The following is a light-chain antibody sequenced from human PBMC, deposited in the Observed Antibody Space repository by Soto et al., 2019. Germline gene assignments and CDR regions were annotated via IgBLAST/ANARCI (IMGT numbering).Light chain of an antibody. CDR3: SSYSGSSIPYV. Sequence: ALTQPASVSGSPGQSITISCTGTSIDVGGYNYVSWYQQHPRKAPKLLIFEVSDRPSGVSNRFSGSKSGNTASLTISGLQAEDEADYYCSSYSGSSIPYVFXTGTKVTVL. V-gene: IGLV2-14*01. CDR1: SIDVGGYNY. J-gene: IGLJ1*01. CDR2: EVS.